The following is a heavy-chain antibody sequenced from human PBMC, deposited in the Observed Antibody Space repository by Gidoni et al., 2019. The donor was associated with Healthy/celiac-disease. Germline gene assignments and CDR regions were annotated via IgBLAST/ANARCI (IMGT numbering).Heavy chain of an antibody. CDR2: ISYDGSNK. V-gene: IGHV3-30-3*01. D-gene: IGHD3-16*02. CDR3: ARDSVGGVIVALPDY. J-gene: IGHJ4*02. Sequence: QVQLVDSVGGVFQPGRSLRLSCSASVFTFRRYAMHWVRQSPGKGLAWVAVISYDGSNKYYADSVKGRLTISRDNSKNTVYLQMNSLRAEDTAVYYCARDSVGGVIVALPDYWGQGTLVTVSS. CDR1: VFTFRRYA.